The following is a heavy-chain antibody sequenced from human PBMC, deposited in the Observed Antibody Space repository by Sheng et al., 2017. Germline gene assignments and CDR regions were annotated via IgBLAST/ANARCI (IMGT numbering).Heavy chain of an antibody. CDR3: ASLQWLATDAFDL. CDR1: GFSFSSYS. J-gene: IGHJ3*01. D-gene: IGHD6-19*01. V-gene: IGHV3-21*01. CDR2: ISSAGTYI. Sequence: VQLVESGGDVVQPGRSLRLSCAASGFSFSSYSMNWVRQAPGKGLECVSSISSAGTYIYYADSVKGRFTISRDNAKSSLYLQMSSLTAEDTAVYYCASLQWLATDAFDLWGQGTMVTVSS.